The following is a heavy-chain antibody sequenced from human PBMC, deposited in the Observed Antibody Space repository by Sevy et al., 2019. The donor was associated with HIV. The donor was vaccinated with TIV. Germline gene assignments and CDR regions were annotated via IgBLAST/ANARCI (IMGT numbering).Heavy chain of an antibody. D-gene: IGHD6-13*01. CDR2: TYYRSKWYN. CDR1: GDTVSSNTAA. J-gene: IGHJ4*02. V-gene: IGHV6-1*01. Sequence: SQTLSLTCAISGDTVSSNTAAWNWIRQSPSRGPEWLGRTYYRSKWYNDYAPTIKTRMIIKPDTSKNQFSLQVNSVTPEDTAIYYCTRGAIRGAVGPYYFDYWGQGDLVTVSS. CDR3: TRGAIRGAVGPYYFDY.